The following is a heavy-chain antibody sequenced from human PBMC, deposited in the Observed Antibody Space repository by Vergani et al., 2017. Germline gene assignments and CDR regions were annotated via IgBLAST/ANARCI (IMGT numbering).Heavy chain of an antibody. CDR3: AREPTAGXSDY. CDR1: GFTFSSYA. J-gene: IGHJ4*02. V-gene: IGHV3-30*04. CDR2: ISYDGSNK. Sequence: QVQLVESGGGVVQPGRSLRLSCAASGFTFSSYAMHWVRQAPGKGLEWVAVISYDGSNKYYADSVKGRFTISRDNSKNTLYLQMNSLRAEDTAVYYCAREPTAGXSDYWGQGTLVTVSS. D-gene: IGHD7-27*01.